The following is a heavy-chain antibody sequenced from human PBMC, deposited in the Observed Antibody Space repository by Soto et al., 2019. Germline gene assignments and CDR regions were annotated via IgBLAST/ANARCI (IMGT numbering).Heavy chain of an antibody. CDR3: ARAPRLGYCSGGSCYSGALDY. V-gene: IGHV4-34*01. CDR1: GGSFSGYY. D-gene: IGHD2-15*01. Sequence: QVQLQQWGAGLLKPSETLSLTCAVYGGSFSGYYWSWIRQPPGKGLEWIGEINHSGSTNYNPSLKSPATISVDTSKNQFSLKLRSVTAADTAVYYCARAPRLGYCSGGSCYSGALDYWGQGTLVTVSS. CDR2: INHSGST. J-gene: IGHJ4*02.